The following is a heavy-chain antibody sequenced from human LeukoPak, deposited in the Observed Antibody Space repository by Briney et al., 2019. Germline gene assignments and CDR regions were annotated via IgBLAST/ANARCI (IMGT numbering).Heavy chain of an antibody. V-gene: IGHV5-51*01. J-gene: IGHJ4*02. CDR1: GYSFTSYW. D-gene: IGHD2-2*03. Sequence: GESLKIYCKGSGYSFTSYWIGWVRQMPGKGLEWMGIIYPGDSDTRYSPSFQGQVTISADKSISTAYLQWSSLKASHTAMYYCARRDGYCSSTSCHQYDYWGQGTLVTVSS. CDR3: ARRDGYCSSTSCHQYDY. CDR2: IYPGDSDT.